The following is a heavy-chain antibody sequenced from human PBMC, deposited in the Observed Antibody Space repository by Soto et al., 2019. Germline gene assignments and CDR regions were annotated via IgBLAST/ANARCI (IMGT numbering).Heavy chain of an antibody. CDR3: ARLDTAMARFDY. D-gene: IGHD5-18*01. V-gene: IGHV4-59*01. CDR1: GGSISGYY. CDR2: IYYSGST. Sequence: SETLSLTCTVSGGSISGYYWSWIRQPTGKGLEWIGYIYYSGSTNYNPSLKSRVTISVDTSKNQFSLKLSSVTAADTAVYYCARLDTAMARFDYWGQGTLVTVS. J-gene: IGHJ4*02.